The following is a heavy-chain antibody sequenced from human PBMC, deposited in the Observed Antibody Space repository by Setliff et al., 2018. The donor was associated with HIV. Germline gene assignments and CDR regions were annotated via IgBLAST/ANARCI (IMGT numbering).Heavy chain of an antibody. CDR3: ARRGEDATIY. Sequence: SETLSLTCSVSGASISSRSYYWGWIRQPPGKGLEWIGTMYYSGTTYYNPSLKSQVTISADTSKNQYSLKMTSVTAADTAVYYCARRGEDATIYWGRGTLVTVSS. CDR2: MYYSGTT. J-gene: IGHJ4*02. V-gene: IGHV4-39*01. CDR1: GASISSRSYY. D-gene: IGHD3-3*01.